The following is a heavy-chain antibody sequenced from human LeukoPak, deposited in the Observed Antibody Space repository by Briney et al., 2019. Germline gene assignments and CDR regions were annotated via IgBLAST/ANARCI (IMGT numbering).Heavy chain of an antibody. D-gene: IGHD4-23*01. CDR2: IYYSGSA. V-gene: IGHV4-59*12. Sequence: SDTLSLTCTVSGGSINSYQWSWIRQPPGKGLEWIGNIYYSGSANYNPSLTSRVIISVDTSKNQFSLKLSPVIAADTAVYYCARVGVDYSGNILKYFFDYWGQGTLVTVSS. CDR3: ARVGVDYSGNILKYFFDY. J-gene: IGHJ4*02. CDR1: GGSINSYQ.